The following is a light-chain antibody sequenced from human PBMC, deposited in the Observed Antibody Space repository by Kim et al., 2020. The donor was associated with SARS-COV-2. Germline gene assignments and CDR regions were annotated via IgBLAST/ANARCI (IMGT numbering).Light chain of an antibody. CDR2: LNRDGSH. J-gene: IGLJ7*01. CDR1: SGHSRNA. Sequence: QLVPTQSPSASPSLGASVKLTCTLSSGHSRNAIAWHQQQPERGPRYLMKLNRDGSHTKGDGIPDRFSGCSSGAERYLTISSLQSEDEADYYCQTWDTGIRVFGGGTQLTVL. V-gene: IGLV4-69*01. CDR3: QTWDTGIRV.